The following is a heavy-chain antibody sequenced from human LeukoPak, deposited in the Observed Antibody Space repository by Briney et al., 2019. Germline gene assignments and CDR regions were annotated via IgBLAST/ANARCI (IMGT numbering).Heavy chain of an antibody. CDR3: AKGHWESGYSYGYFDY. CDR1: GFTFSSYA. J-gene: IGHJ4*02. V-gene: IGHV3-23*01. Sequence: GRSLRLSCAASGFTFSSYAMSWVRQAPGKGLEWVSAISGSGGSTYYADSVKGRFTISRDNSKNTLYLQMNSLRAEDTAVYYCAKGHWESGYSYGYFDYWGQGTLVTVSS. CDR2: ISGSGGST. D-gene: IGHD5-18*01.